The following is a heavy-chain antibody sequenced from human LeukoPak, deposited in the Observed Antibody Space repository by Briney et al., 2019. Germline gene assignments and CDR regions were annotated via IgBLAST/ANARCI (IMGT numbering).Heavy chain of an antibody. CDR1: GLTFSSYA. V-gene: IGHV3-23*01. Sequence: GASLTLSCAVSGLTFSSYAMSWVRHAPGKGLEWVSAISGCGGSTYYADSVKARFTIPRDNSKNTLYMQMNSLRAEDTAVYYCANTPSTGTSWPDYGMDVWGQGTPVTASS. D-gene: IGHD1-7*01. CDR2: ISGCGGST. J-gene: IGHJ6*02. CDR3: ANTPSTGTSWPDYGMDV.